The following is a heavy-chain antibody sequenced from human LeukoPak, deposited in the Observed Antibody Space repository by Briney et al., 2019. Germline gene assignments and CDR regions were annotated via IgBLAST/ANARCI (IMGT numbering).Heavy chain of an antibody. J-gene: IGHJ4*02. Sequence: PGGSLRLSCAASGCSNSSSGIHWVRQAPGKGLDWLAFIQYDGRNKYYADSVKGRFTMSRDNSKNTLTMFLQMNSLRVEDTAVYYCTKGGDYALDYWGQGTLVTVSS. V-gene: IGHV3-30*02. CDR2: IQYDGRNK. D-gene: IGHD4-17*01. CDR3: TKGGDYALDY. CDR1: GCSNSSSG.